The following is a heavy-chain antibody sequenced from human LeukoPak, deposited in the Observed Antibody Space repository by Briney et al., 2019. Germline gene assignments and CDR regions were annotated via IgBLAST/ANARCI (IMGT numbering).Heavy chain of an antibody. CDR2: INPSVGGT. Sequence: ASVKVSCKAFGYGFTSYYIHWVRQAPGQGLEWMGIINPSVGGTSYARKFQGRVTMTRDTSTSTVYMELSSLRSEDTAVYYCARHGSGRYYPAEGRVDYWGQGTLVTVSS. J-gene: IGHJ4*02. CDR3: ARHGSGRYYPAEGRVDY. D-gene: IGHD3-10*01. CDR1: GYGFTSYY. V-gene: IGHV1-46*03.